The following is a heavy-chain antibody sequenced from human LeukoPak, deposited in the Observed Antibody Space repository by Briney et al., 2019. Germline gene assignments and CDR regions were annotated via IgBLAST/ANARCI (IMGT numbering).Heavy chain of an antibody. J-gene: IGHJ6*02. CDR1: GFTFSSYS. D-gene: IGHD2-15*01. Sequence: GGSLRLSCAASGFTFSSYSMNWVRQAPGKGLEWVSSISSSSSYIYYADSVKGRFTISRDNAKNSLYLQMNRPRAEDTAVYYCAREGGVGYCVGGSCYRGDMDVWGQGTTVTVSS. CDR2: ISSSSSYI. V-gene: IGHV3-21*01. CDR3: AREGGVGYCVGGSCYRGDMDV.